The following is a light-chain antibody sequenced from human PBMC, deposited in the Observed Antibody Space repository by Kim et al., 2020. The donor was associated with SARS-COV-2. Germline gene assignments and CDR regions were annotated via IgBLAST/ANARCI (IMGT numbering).Light chain of an antibody. Sequence: ASVGDRVTITCRASRDIFTHVAWFQHKPGKAPNPLIYAASILQSGVPAQFSGSGSGTDFSLTISSLQPEDFGTYYCQQYYSVPYTFGGGTKVDIK. V-gene: IGKV1-16*02. CDR2: AAS. J-gene: IGKJ4*01. CDR3: QQYYSVPYT. CDR1: RDIFTH.